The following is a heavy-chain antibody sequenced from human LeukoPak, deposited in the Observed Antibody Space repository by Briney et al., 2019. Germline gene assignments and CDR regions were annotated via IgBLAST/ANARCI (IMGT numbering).Heavy chain of an antibody. V-gene: IGHV3-33*01. Sequence: TGGSLRLSCAASGFTFSNYAMHWVRRAPDKGLEWVAVIWYDGSNKYYADSVKGRFTISRDISKNTMNLQMNSLRVEDTAVYYCARDVSRGDLRPLDVWGQGTTVTVSS. CDR3: ARDVSRGDLRPLDV. CDR2: IWYDGSNK. J-gene: IGHJ6*02. CDR1: GFTFSNYA.